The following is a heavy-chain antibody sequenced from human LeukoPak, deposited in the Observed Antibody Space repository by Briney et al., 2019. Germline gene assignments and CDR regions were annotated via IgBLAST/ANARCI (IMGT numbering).Heavy chain of an antibody. CDR1: GDSVSSNKAA. CDR3: TREVAGTGGFDY. D-gene: IGHD6-13*01. V-gene: IGHV6-1*01. Sequence: SQTLSLTCAISGDSVSSNKAAWNWIRQSPSRGLEWLGRTYHRSTWYDDYVVSVRSRLTITPDISKNQVSLQLNSVTPEDTAVYYCTREVAGTGGFDYWGQGITVTVSS. J-gene: IGHJ4*02. CDR2: TYHRSTWYD.